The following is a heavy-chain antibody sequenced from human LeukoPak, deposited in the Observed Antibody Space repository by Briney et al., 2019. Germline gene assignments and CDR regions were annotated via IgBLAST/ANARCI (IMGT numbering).Heavy chain of an antibody. Sequence: GGSLRLSCAASRFTFSSYGMHWVRQAPGKGLEWVAVIWYDGSNKYYADSVKGRFTISRDNSKNTLYLQMNSLRAEDTAVYYCARDNADYGDYVAYWGQGTLVTVSS. J-gene: IGHJ4*02. CDR2: IWYDGSNK. CDR3: ARDNADYGDYVAY. CDR1: RFTFSSYG. D-gene: IGHD4-17*01. V-gene: IGHV3-33*01.